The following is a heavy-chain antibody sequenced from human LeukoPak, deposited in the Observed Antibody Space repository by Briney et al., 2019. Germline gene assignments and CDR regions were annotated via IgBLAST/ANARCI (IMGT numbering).Heavy chain of an antibody. D-gene: IGHD2-8*01. V-gene: IGHV3-48*03. CDR3: VRSLMGFEDY. CDR2: ISSSGGII. J-gene: IGHJ4*02. Sequence: PGGSLRLSCAASGFTFSSYEMNWVRQAPGKGLEWVAYISSSGGIIYYADSVKGRFTIPRDNAKNSLYLQVNSLRAEDTSVYYCVRSLMGFEDYWGQGILVTVSS. CDR1: GFTFSSYE.